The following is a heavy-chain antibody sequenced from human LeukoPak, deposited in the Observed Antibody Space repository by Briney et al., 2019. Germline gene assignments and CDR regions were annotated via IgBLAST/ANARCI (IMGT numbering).Heavy chain of an antibody. CDR1: GFTFNDAW. J-gene: IGHJ4*02. V-gene: IGHV3-15*01. D-gene: IGHD1-26*01. CDR3: ARSPGILGTNYFDY. Sequence: PGGSLRLSCAASGFTFNDAWMSWVRQAPGKGLEWVGRIKSKTDGGTTDYAAPVKGRFTISRDDSKNTLYLQMNSLRAEDTSVYYCARSPGILGTNYFDYWGQGTLVTVSS. CDR2: IKSKTDGGTT.